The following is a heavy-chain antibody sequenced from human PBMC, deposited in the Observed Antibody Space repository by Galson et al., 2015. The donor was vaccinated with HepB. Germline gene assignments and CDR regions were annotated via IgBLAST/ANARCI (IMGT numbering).Heavy chain of an antibody. CDR1: GFTFSSYA. D-gene: IGHD3-10*01. V-gene: IGHV3-23*01. CDR3: AKKGSVHIGLGTYYYLDS. Sequence: SGAEVKKPGESLKISCAASGFTFSSYAMSWVRQAPGKGLEWVSVISPTSSHTYYADSVKGRFTISRDSSKNTLYLEMNSLRADDTAVYYCAKKGSVHIGLGTYYYLDSWGQGALVAVSS. J-gene: IGHJ4*02. CDR2: ISPTSSHT.